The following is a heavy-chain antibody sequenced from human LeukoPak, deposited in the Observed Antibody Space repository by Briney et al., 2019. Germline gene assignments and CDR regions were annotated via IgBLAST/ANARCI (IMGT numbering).Heavy chain of an antibody. Sequence: ASVKVSCKASGYTFTSYYMHWVRQAPGQGLEWMGIINPSGGSTSYAQKFQGRVTMTRDMSTSTVYMELSSLRSEDTAVCYCARMAWEYYYDSSGYRGAFDIWGQGTMVTVSS. D-gene: IGHD3-22*01. CDR1: GYTFTSYY. J-gene: IGHJ3*02. CDR3: ARMAWEYYYDSSGYRGAFDI. CDR2: INPSGGST. V-gene: IGHV1-46*01.